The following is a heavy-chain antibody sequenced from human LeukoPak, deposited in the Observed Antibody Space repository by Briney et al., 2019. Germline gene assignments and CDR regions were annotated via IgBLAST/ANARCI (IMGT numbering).Heavy chain of an antibody. CDR2: IRSKANSYAT. Sequence: GGSLRLSCAASGFTFSGSAMHWVRQASGKGLEWVGRIRSKANSYATAYAASVNGRFTISRDDSKNTAYLQMNSLRTEDTAVYYCTRGGYDYGGFDYWGQGTLVTVSS. J-gene: IGHJ4*02. V-gene: IGHV3-73*01. CDR1: GFTFSGSA. CDR3: TRGGYDYGGFDY. D-gene: IGHD5-12*01.